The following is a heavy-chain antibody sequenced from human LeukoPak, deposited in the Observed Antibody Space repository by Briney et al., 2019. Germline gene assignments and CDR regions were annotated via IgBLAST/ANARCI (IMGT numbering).Heavy chain of an antibody. Sequence: PSETLSLTCTVSGGSISSYYWSWIRQPPGKGLEWIGSMYYSGSTYYNPSLKSRVSISGDTSKNQFSLKWTSVTAADTAMYYCARWRGDAGTGGADNWGQGTLVTVSS. CDR1: GGSISSYY. CDR2: MYYSGST. D-gene: IGHD6-13*01. V-gene: IGHV4-59*12. CDR3: ARWRGDAGTGGADN. J-gene: IGHJ4*02.